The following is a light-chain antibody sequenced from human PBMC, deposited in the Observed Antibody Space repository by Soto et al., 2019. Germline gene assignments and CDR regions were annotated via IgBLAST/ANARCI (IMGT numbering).Light chain of an antibody. Sequence: PGERATLSCRASQHIDVYLDWLQQKRGQAPRLLIYGASSRATGIPDRFSGSGSGTDFTLTISRLEPEDFSVYYCHQYGTAPLTFGPGTKVDIK. CDR3: HQYGTAPLT. CDR2: GAS. V-gene: IGKV3-20*01. J-gene: IGKJ3*01. CDR1: QHIDVY.